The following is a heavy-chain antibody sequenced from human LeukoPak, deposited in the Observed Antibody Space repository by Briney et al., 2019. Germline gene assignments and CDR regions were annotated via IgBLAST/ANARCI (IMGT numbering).Heavy chain of an antibody. CDR1: GFTFSSFG. CDR2: ISSTGGTA. Sequence: GGSLRLSCAASGFTFSSFGMSWVRQAPGKGLEWVSAISSTGGTAYYADSVKGRFTISRDNSKNTLYLQMNSLRAEDTAVYYCARDGYDYGDYGESGGLDYWGQGTLVTVSS. CDR3: ARDGYDYGDYGESGGLDY. J-gene: IGHJ4*02. V-gene: IGHV3-23*01. D-gene: IGHD4-17*01.